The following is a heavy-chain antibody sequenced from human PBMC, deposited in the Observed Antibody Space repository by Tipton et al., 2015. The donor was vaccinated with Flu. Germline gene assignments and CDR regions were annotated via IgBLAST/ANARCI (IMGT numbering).Heavy chain of an antibody. CDR2: TYTNGGT. Sequence: LRLSCSVSGIPMRSGVQSWSWIRQSAGKGLEWIGLTYTNGGTTYNPSLKSRVTISIDTSKNQLSLTLTSVTAADMAVYYCARDSGAYPLGFDPWGRGTLVTVSS. J-gene: IGHJ5*01. CDR1: GIPMRSGVQS. D-gene: IGHD2-15*01. CDR3: ARDSGAYPLGFDP. V-gene: IGHV4-61*02.